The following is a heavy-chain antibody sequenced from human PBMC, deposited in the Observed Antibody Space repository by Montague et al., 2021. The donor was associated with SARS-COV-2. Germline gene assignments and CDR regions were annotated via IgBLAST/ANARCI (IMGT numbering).Heavy chain of an antibody. CDR3: ARDPGTVTSSWYFDL. J-gene: IGHJ2*01. CDR1: GFTFSSYD. V-gene: IGHV3-13*01. Sequence: SLRLSCAASGFTFSSYDMYWVRQATGNGLEWVSAIGTAGDTYYPGSVKGRFTISRENAKNSLYLQMNSLRAGDTAVYYCARDPGTVTSSWYFDLWGRGTLVTVSS. CDR2: IGTAGDT. D-gene: IGHD4-17*01.